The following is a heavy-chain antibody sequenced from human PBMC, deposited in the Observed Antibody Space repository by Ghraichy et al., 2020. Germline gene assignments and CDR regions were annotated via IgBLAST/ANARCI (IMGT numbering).Heavy chain of an antibody. CDR1: GFTFSSYS. Sequence: GGSLRLSCAASGFTFSSYSMNWVRQAPGKGLEWVSYISSSSRTTYYADSVKGRFTISRDNAKNSLYLQMNSLRDEDAAVYYCSRGYSGYDPLDSNFDYWGQGTLVPFSS. D-gene: IGHD5-12*01. J-gene: IGHJ4*02. V-gene: IGHV3-48*02. CDR3: SRGYSGYDPLDSNFDY. CDR2: ISSSSRTT.